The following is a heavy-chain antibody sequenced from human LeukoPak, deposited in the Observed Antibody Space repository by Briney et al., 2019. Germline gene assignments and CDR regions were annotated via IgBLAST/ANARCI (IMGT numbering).Heavy chain of an antibody. V-gene: IGHV1-69*13. D-gene: IGHD3-9*01. J-gene: IGHJ1*01. CDR2: ITPMFGTA. Sequence: PVKVSCKAPGYTFTSYGISWVRQAPGQGLEWMGGITPMFGTAKYAQKFQGRVTITADESTSTAYMELSSLRSEDTAVYYCARDSSEFRSLIFHWGQGTLVTVSS. CDR1: GYTFTSYG. CDR3: ARDSSEFRSLIFH.